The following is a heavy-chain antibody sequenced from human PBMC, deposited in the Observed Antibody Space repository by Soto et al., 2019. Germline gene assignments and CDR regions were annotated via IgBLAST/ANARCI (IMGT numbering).Heavy chain of an antibody. J-gene: IGHJ6*02. CDR3: ARDREGYCSGGSCGIRLSGMDV. CDR2: IIPIFGTA. D-gene: IGHD2-15*01. V-gene: IGHV1-69*12. Sequence: QVQLVQSGAEVKKPGSSVKVSCKASGGTFSSYAISWVRQAPGQGLEWMGGIIPIFGTANYAQKFQGRVTIAADASPGTAYMELSCLRSEDTAVYYCARDREGYCSGGSCGIRLSGMDVWGQGTRVTVSS. CDR1: GGTFSSYA.